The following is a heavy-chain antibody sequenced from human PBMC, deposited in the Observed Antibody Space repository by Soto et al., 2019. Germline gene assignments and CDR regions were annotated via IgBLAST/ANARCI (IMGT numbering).Heavy chain of an antibody. CDR3: ARDRVSNIVATINSYLFDY. D-gene: IGHD5-12*01. V-gene: IGHV3-33*01. CDR2: IWYDGSNK. J-gene: IGHJ4*02. CDR1: GFTFSSYV. Sequence: WGSLRLSCAASGFTFSSYVMHWVRQAPGKGLEWVAVIWYDGSNKYYADSVKGRFTISRDNSKNTLYLQMNSLRAEDTAVYYCARDRVSNIVATINSYLFDYWGQGTLVTVS.